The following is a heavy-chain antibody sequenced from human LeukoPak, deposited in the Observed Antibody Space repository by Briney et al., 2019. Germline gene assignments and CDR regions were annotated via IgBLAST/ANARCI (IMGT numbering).Heavy chain of an antibody. Sequence: SVKVSRKASGGTFSSYAISWVRQAPGQGLEWMGGIIPIFGTANYAQKFQGRVRITTDESTSTAYMELSSLRSEDTAVYYCARGPELERFDYWGQGTLVTVSS. CDR3: ARGPELERFDY. J-gene: IGHJ4*02. V-gene: IGHV1-69*05. D-gene: IGHD1-1*01. CDR1: GGTFSSYA. CDR2: IIPIFGTA.